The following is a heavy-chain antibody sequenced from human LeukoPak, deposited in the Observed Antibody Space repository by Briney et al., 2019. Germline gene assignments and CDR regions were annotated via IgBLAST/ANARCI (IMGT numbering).Heavy chain of an antibody. CDR3: ARLGGRNCGGDCYLPN. D-gene: IGHD2-21*02. Sequence: SETLSLTCTVSGGSISSYYWSWIRQPPGKGLEWIGYIYYSGSTNYNPSLKSRVTISVDTSKNQFSLKLSSVTAADTAVYYCARLGGRNCGGDCYLPNWGQGTLVTVSS. CDR1: GGSISSYY. J-gene: IGHJ4*02. CDR2: IYYSGST. V-gene: IGHV4-59*08.